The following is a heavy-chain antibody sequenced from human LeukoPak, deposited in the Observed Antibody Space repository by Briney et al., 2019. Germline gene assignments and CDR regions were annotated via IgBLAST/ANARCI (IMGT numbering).Heavy chain of an antibody. J-gene: IGHJ4*02. CDR3: ARDYFGSPSALDY. CDR1: GFTFSSYS. D-gene: IGHD1-26*01. V-gene: IGHV3-48*04. CDR2: ISSSSSTI. Sequence: PGGSLRLSCAASGFTFSSYSMNWVRQAPGKGLEWVSYISSSSSTIYYADSVKGRFTISRDNAKNSLYLQMSSLRAEDTALYYCARDYFGSPSALDYWGQGTLVTVSS.